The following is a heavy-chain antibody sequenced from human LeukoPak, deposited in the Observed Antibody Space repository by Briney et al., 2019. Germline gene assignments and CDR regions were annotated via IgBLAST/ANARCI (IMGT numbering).Heavy chain of an antibody. V-gene: IGHV1-18*01. Sequence: ASVTVSCKASGYTFTNYGISWVRQAPGQGLEWMGWISAYTGNTNYAQNFQGRVTMTTDTSTSTAFMELRSLRSDDTAVYYCARSGVGYFYDNTGYYPPDYWGQGTLVTVSS. CDR2: ISAYTGNT. D-gene: IGHD3-22*01. J-gene: IGHJ4*02. CDR3: ARSGVGYFYDNTGYYPPDY. CDR1: GYTFTNYG.